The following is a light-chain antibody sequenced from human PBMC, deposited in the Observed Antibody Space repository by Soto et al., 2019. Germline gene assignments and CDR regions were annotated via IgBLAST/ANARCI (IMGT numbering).Light chain of an antibody. J-gene: IGKJ4*01. Sequence: DIVMTQSPDSLAVSLVERATINCKSSQSVLYSSNNKNYLAWYQQKPGQPPKLLIYWASTRESGVPDRFSGSGSGTDFTLTISSLQAEDVAVYYCQQYYSTPLTFGGGTKA. V-gene: IGKV4-1*01. CDR2: WAS. CDR3: QQYYSTPLT. CDR1: QSVLYSSNNKNY.